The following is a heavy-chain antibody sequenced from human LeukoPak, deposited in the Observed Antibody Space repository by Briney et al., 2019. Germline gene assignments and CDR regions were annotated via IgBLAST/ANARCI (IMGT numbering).Heavy chain of an antibody. Sequence: GGSLSLSCAASGFTFSNYWMSWVRQAPGKGLEWVANIKEDGSEKYYVDSVKGRFTISRDSSQNTLYLQMNSLRAEDTAVYYCARELTGYWQQYWGQGTLVTVSS. D-gene: IGHD3-9*01. V-gene: IGHV3-7*01. CDR1: GFTFSNYW. J-gene: IGHJ4*02. CDR3: ARELTGYWQQY. CDR2: IKEDGSEK.